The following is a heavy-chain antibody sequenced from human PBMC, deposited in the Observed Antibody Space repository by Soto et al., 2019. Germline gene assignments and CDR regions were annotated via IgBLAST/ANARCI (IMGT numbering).Heavy chain of an antibody. D-gene: IGHD6-19*01. V-gene: IGHV3-33*01. J-gene: IGHJ4*02. CDR1: GFTFSSYG. Sequence: QVQLVESGGGVVQPGRSLRLSCAASGFTFSSYGMHWVRQAPGKGLEWVAVIWYDGSNKYYADSVKGRFTISRDNSKNTLYLQMNSLRAEDTAVYYCARDGDAVAGILIDYWGQGTLVTVSS. CDR3: ARDGDAVAGILIDY. CDR2: IWYDGSNK.